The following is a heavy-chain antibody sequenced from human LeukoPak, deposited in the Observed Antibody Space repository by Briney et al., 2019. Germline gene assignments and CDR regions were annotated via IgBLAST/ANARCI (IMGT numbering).Heavy chain of an antibody. D-gene: IGHD6-6*01. Sequence: PSETLSLTRAVYGGAFSGYYWSWIRQPPGKGLECIGEINHSGSTNYNPSLNSRITVSVDTSKNQFSLKLSSVNAAETAVYYCARGRRAARHYYYYMDVWGKGTTVSVSS. CDR3: ARGRRAARHYYYYMDV. J-gene: IGHJ6*03. CDR2: INHSGST. CDR1: GGAFSGYY. V-gene: IGHV4-34*01.